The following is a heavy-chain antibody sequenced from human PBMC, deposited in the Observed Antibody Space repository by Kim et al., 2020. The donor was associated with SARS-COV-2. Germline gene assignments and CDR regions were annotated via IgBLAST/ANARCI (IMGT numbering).Heavy chain of an antibody. J-gene: IGHJ5*02. CDR1: GGSISSSSYY. CDR3: APVIVATTPRRRNWFDP. CDR2: IYYSGST. V-gene: IGHV4-39*07. Sequence: SETLSLTCTVSGGSISSSSYYWGWIRQPPGKGLEWIGSIYYSGSTYYNPSLKSRVTISVDTSKNQFSLKLSSVTAADTAVYYCAPVIVATTPRRRNWFDPWGQGTLVTVSS. D-gene: IGHD5-12*01.